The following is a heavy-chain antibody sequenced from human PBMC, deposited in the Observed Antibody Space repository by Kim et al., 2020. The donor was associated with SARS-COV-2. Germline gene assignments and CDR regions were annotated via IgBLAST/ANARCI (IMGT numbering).Heavy chain of an antibody. D-gene: IGHD5-12*01. V-gene: IGHV4-30-2*05. J-gene: IGHJ4*02. Sequence: YYTPSLESRISISVDTSKNQFSLRLNSVTAADTAVYFCARTATYSLSYFDYWGQGTLVTVSS. CDR3: ARTATYSLSYFDY.